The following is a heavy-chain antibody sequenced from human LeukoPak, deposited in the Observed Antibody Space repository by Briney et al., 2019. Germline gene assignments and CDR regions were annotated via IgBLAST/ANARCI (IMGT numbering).Heavy chain of an antibody. CDR2: ISSSGSTI. J-gene: IGHJ4*02. Sequence: GGSLRLSCAASGFTFSSYSMNWVRQAPGKGLEWVSYISSSGSTIYYADSVKGRFTISRDNAKNSLYLQMNSLRAEDTAVYYCARESAAAPWEFDYWGQGTLVTVSS. CDR3: ARESAAAPWEFDY. CDR1: GFTFSSYS. D-gene: IGHD6-13*01. V-gene: IGHV3-48*04.